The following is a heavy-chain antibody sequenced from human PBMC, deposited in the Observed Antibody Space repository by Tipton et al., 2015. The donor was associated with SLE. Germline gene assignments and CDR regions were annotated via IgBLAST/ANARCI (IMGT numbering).Heavy chain of an antibody. Sequence: TLSLTCTVSGGSISTYYWSWIRQPPGKGLEWIGYISYTGSTNYNPSLKSRVAISIATSKSQFSLKLNSVTAADTAVYYCARAGTGTSWGAFDIWGQGTMVPVSS. J-gene: IGHJ3*02. CDR2: ISYTGST. V-gene: IGHV4-59*12. CDR3: ARAGTGTSWGAFDI. D-gene: IGHD1-7*01. CDR1: GGSISTYY.